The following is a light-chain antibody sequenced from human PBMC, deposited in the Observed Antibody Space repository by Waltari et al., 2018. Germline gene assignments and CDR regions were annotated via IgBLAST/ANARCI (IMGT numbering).Light chain of an antibody. CDR1: ALPKKN. CDR3: YSTDSNNNYEV. Sequence: SYELTQPPSVSVSPGQTAMITCAGDALPKKNAYWYQQKSGQAPFLVLYEDSKRPSGIPERFSGSSSGTMAALTISGAQVEDEADYYCYSTDSNNNYEVFGGETKLTVL. CDR2: EDS. V-gene: IGLV3-10*01. J-gene: IGLJ2*01.